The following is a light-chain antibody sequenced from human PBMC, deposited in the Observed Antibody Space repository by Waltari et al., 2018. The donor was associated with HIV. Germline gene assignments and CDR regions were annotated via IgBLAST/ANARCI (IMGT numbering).Light chain of an antibody. V-gene: IGLV3-1*01. CDR3: QAWDSNSGF. Sequence: SYELTQPPSVSVSPGQPASIPCSGENLVDQYASWYQQKPGQSPVMVTYEDTKRPSGIPERISGSNSGNTATLTISGTQTMDEADYFCQAWDSNSGFFGTGTKLTVL. CDR1: NLVDQY. CDR2: EDT. J-gene: IGLJ1*01.